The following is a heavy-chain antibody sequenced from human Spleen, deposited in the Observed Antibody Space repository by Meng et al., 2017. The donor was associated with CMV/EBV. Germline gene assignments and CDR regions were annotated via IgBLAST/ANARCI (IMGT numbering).Heavy chain of an antibody. CDR2: INQDRSEK. J-gene: IGHJ6*02. CDR3: ARSYPNFYYSMDV. V-gene: IGHV3-7*01. Sequence: GESLKISCAASGFTFNKYWMTWVRQAPGKGLEWVANINQDRSEKYYVDSVKGRFTISRDNAKNSVYLQMNSLRAEDTAVFYCARSYPNFYYSMDVWGRGTTVTVSS. D-gene: IGHD2-2*02. CDR1: GFTFNKYW.